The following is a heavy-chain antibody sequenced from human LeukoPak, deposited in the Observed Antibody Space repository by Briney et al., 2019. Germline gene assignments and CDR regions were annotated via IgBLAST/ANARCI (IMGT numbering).Heavy chain of an antibody. J-gene: IGHJ4*02. Sequence: GGSLRLSCAASGFTFDDYAMHWVRQAPGKGLEWVSSISSSSSYIYYADSVKGRFTISRDNAKNSLYLQMNSLIAEDTAVYYCARDHHVGATFDYWGQGTLVTVSS. CDR3: ARDHHVGATFDY. CDR2: ISSSSSYI. D-gene: IGHD1-26*01. CDR1: GFTFDDYA. V-gene: IGHV3-21*01.